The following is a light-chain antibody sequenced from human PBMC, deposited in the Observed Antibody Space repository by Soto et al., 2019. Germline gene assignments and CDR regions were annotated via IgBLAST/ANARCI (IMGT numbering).Light chain of an antibody. CDR3: QQYNNYTWT. CDR1: QSISSW. J-gene: IGKJ1*01. Sequence: DIQMTQSPSTLSASVGDRVTITCRASQSISSWLAWYQQKPGKAPKLLIYDASSLESGVPSRFSGSGSGTEFTLTTSSLQPDDFATYYCQQYNNYTWTFGQGTRWIS. V-gene: IGKV1-5*01. CDR2: DAS.